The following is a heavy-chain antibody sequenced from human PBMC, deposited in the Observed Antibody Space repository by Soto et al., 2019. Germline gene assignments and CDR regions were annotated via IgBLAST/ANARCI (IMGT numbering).Heavy chain of an antibody. Sequence: PGESLKISCKGSGYSFPSYWISWVRQMPGKGLEGMGRIDPSDSSTNYSPSFQGHVTSSADKSISTAYLQWSSLKASDTAMYYCARHVGNYGDYAAQYYYYGMDVWGQGTTVTVSS. CDR1: GYSFPSYW. D-gene: IGHD4-17*01. J-gene: IGHJ6*02. V-gene: IGHV5-10-1*01. CDR3: ARHVGNYGDYAAQYYYYGMDV. CDR2: IDPSDSST.